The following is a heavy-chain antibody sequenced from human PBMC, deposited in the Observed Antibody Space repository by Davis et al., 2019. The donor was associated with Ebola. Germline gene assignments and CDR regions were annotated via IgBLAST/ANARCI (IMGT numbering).Heavy chain of an antibody. Sequence: PGGSLRLSCTVSGGSISSHSWSWIRQPPGKRLEWIGNISDSGTTNYSPSLRSRVTISVATPKNQLSLQMRSVTAADTAVYYCARLREISIFGVVEIFDYWGQGTLVTVSS. CDR3: ARLREISIFGVVEIFDY. J-gene: IGHJ4*02. D-gene: IGHD3-3*01. V-gene: IGHV4-59*11. CDR1: GGSISSHS. CDR2: ISDSGTT.